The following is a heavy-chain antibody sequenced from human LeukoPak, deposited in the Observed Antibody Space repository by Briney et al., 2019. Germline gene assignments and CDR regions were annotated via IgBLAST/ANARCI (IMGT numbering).Heavy chain of an antibody. Sequence: GGSLRLSCAASGFTFSSYAMSWVRQAPGKGLEWVSAISGSGGSTYYADSVKGRFTISRDNSKNTLYLQMNSLRAEDTAVYYCAKDSFIVVVPAATFDYWGQGTLVTVSS. V-gene: IGHV3-23*01. CDR2: ISGSGGST. J-gene: IGHJ4*02. CDR1: GFTFSSYA. CDR3: AKDSFIVVVPAATFDY. D-gene: IGHD2-2*01.